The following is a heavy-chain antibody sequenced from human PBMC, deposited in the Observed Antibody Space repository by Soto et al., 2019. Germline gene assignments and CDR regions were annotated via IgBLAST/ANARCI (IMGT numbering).Heavy chain of an antibody. CDR2: IYYSGST. J-gene: IGHJ4*02. Sequence: SVTMSLPWTVSGGSIISYCWSWIRQPPGKGLEWIGYIYYSGSTNYNPSLKSRVTISVDTSKNQFSLKLSSVTAADTAVYYCARVGGDYENDYWGQGTLVTVSS. CDR3: ARVGGDYENDY. CDR1: GGSIISYC. D-gene: IGHD4-17*01. V-gene: IGHV4-59*01.